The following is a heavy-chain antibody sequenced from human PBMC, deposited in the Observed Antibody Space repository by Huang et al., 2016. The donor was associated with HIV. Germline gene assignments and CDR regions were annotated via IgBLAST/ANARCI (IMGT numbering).Heavy chain of an antibody. J-gene: IGHJ4*02. CDR2: AYYDGST. Sequence: QVHLQESGPGLVKPSETLSLTCTVSGGSVSSGDYYWSWVRQPPGKGLEWIAYAYYDGSTNYNPSLGSRLSMSVDTSRNQFSLKLRSVTAADTAVYYCSRINYAKTTYYLDFDFWGQGTLVTVSS. V-gene: IGHV4-61*08. CDR1: GGSVSSGDYY. D-gene: IGHD3-22*01. CDR3: SRINYAKTTYYLDFDF.